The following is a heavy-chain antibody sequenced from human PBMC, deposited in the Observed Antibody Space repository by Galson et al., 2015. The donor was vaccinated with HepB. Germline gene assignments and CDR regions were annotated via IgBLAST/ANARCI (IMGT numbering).Heavy chain of an antibody. CDR2: ISYDGSNK. CDR1: GFTFSSYA. CDR3: ARDGNLWFGELFVMNFDY. V-gene: IGHV3-30*04. J-gene: IGHJ4*02. Sequence: SLRLSCAASGFTFSSYAMHWVRQAPGKGLEWVAVISYDGSNKYYADSVKGRFTISRDNSKNTLYLQMNSLRAEDTAVYYCARDGNLWFGELFVMNFDYWGQGTLVTVSS. D-gene: IGHD3-10*01.